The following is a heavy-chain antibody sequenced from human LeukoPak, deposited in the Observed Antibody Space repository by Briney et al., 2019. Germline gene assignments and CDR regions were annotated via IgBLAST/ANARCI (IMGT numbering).Heavy chain of an antibody. V-gene: IGHV4-30-4*01. J-gene: IGHJ5*02. CDR1: GGSISSGDYY. Sequence: PSETLSLTCTVSGGSISSGDYYWSWIRQPPGKGLEWIGYIYYSGSTYYNPSLKSRVTISVDTSKNQFSLKLSSVTAADTAVYYCAREWTIFGVPKVWFDPWGQGTLVTVSS. CDR3: AREWTIFGVPKVWFDP. CDR2: IYYSGST. D-gene: IGHD3-3*01.